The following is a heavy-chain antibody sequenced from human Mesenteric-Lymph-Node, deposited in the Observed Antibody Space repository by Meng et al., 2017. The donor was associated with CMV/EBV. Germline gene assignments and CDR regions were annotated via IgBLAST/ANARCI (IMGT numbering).Heavy chain of an antibody. V-gene: IGHV3-74*01. CDR3: AREEGGYCSSTSCLVDY. CDR2: INTDGGVT. CDR1: GFTFSGYW. J-gene: IGHJ4*02. D-gene: IGHD2-2*01. Sequence: GESLKISCTASGFTFSGYWMHWVRQDPGKGLMWVSCINTDGGVTRYADSVKGRFTISRDNAKDTLYLQMNSLRAEDTAVYYCAREEGGYCSSTSCLVDYWGQGTLVTVSS.